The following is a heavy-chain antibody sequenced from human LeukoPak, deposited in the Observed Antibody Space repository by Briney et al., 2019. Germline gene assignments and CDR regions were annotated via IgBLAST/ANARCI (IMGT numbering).Heavy chain of an antibody. V-gene: IGHV1-69*04. J-gene: IGHJ6*02. D-gene: IGHD1-20*01. CDR1: GGTFSSYA. CDR2: TIPILGIA. Sequence: GASVKVSCKASGGTFSSYAISWVRQAPGQGLEWMGRTIPILGIANYAQKFQGRVTITADKSTSTAYMELSSLRSEDTAVYYCASSLYNWNYYYYYGMDVWGQGTTVTVSS. CDR3: ASSLYNWNYYYYYGMDV.